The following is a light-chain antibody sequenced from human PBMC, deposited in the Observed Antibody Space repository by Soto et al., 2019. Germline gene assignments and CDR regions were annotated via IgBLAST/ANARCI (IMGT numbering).Light chain of an antibody. CDR1: QGINKF. CDR3: QQLTNFRFT. V-gene: IGKV1-9*01. Sequence: IQLTQSPSSLSASVGDRVTITCRASQGINKFLAWYQQRPGKAPQLLVYGASTLQSGVPSRFSGSGSGTDFTLTISSLQPEHFVTYYCQQLTNFRFTFGQGTKLDIK. CDR2: GAS. J-gene: IGKJ2*01.